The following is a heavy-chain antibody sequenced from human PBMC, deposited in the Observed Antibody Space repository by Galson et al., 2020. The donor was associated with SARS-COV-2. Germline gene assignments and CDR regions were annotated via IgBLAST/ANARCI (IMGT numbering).Heavy chain of an antibody. D-gene: IGHD6-6*01. CDR3: AKDEWYIASRPGLGYFDY. V-gene: IGHV3-30*02. CDR1: GFTFSSYG. Sequence: GGSLRLSCAASGFTFSSYGMHWVRQAPGKGLEWVAFVRYNGNNEYYADSVKGRFTISRDNSKNTVYLQLNSLRPEDTAVYYCAKDEWYIASRPGLGYFDYWGQGTLLTVSS. CDR2: VRYNGNNE. J-gene: IGHJ4*02.